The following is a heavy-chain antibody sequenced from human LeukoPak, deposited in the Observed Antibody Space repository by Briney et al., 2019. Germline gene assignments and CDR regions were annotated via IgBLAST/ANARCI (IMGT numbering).Heavy chain of an antibody. Sequence: GASVKVSCKASGYTFTNYSISWVRQAPGQGLEWMGWISAYNGNTNYAQNLQGRVTMTTDTSTSTAYMELRSLRSDDTAVYYCARDFTAGPRGYSYGFGDFDYWGQGTLVTVSS. D-gene: IGHD5-18*01. CDR2: ISAYNGNT. CDR1: GYTFTNYS. V-gene: IGHV1-18*01. CDR3: ARDFTAGPRGYSYGFGDFDY. J-gene: IGHJ4*02.